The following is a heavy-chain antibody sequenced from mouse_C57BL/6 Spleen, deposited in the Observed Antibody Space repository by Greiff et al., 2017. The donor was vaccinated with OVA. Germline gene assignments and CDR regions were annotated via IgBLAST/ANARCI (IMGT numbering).Heavy chain of an antibody. J-gene: IGHJ4*01. D-gene: IGHD4-1*01. V-gene: IGHV1-42*01. Sequence: VQLQQSGPELVKPGASVKISCKASGYSFTGYYMNWVKQSPEKSLEWIGEINPSTGGTTYNQKFKAKATVTVDKSSSTAYMQLKSLTSEDSAVYYCARSATGTGMDYWGQGTSVTVSS. CDR3: ARSATGTGMDY. CDR2: INPSTGGT. CDR1: GYSFTGYY.